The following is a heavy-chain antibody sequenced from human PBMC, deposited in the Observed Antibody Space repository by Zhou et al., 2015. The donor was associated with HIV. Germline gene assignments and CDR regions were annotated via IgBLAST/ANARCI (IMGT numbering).Heavy chain of an antibody. D-gene: IGHD3-10*01. V-gene: IGHV1-69*01. Sequence: QVQLVQSGAEVKKPGSSVKVSCKASGGTFSSYAISWVRQAPGQGLEWMGGIIPIFGTANYAQKFQGRVTITADESTSTAYMELSSLRSEDTAVYYCARDRRRSGPTMVQGVIENWFDPWGQGTLVTVSS. J-gene: IGHJ5*02. CDR1: GGTFSSYA. CDR2: IIPIFGTA. CDR3: ARDRRRSGPTMVQGVIENWFDP.